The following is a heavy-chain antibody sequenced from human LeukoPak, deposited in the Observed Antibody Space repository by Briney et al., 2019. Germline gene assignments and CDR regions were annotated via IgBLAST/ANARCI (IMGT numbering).Heavy chain of an antibody. Sequence: ASVKVSCKASGYTFTGYYMHWVRQAPGQGLEWMGWINPNSGGTNYAQKFQGRVTMTRDTSISTAYMELSRLRSDDTAAYYCARGRVPWGYEIYDYWGQGTLVTVSS. CDR1: GYTFTGYY. V-gene: IGHV1-2*02. D-gene: IGHD5-12*01. CDR2: INPNSGGT. J-gene: IGHJ4*02. CDR3: ARGRVPWGYEIYDY.